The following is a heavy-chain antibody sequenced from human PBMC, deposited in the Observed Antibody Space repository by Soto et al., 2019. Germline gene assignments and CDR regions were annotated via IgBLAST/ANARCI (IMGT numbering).Heavy chain of an antibody. CDR3: VKYRGPYTVTIPTE. CDR2: ISYDGSNK. J-gene: IGHJ4*02. D-gene: IGHD4-17*01. V-gene: IGHV3-30*18. CDR1: GFTFSRDG. Sequence: QVQLVESGGGVVQPGRSLRLSCAASGFTFSRDGMHWVRQAPGKGLEWVAVISYDGSNKYYADSVKGRFTISRDNSKNRLDMQMNSLRADVTAVYYGVKYRGPYTVTIPTEWGQGTLGTVSS.